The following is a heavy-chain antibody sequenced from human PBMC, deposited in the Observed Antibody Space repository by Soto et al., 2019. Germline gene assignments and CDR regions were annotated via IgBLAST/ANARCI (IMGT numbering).Heavy chain of an antibody. D-gene: IGHD2-8*02. J-gene: IGHJ3*02. CDR1: GFTFTTYA. CDR2: ITANGGRT. Sequence: GGSLRLSCAASGFTFTTYAMTWVRQAPGKGLEWVSSITANGGRTYYADSVKGRFTISRDSSKNTLYLQMNSLTAGDTAVYYCAKATATGGGAFDICGQGTMVTVSS. CDR3: AKATATGGGAFDI. V-gene: IGHV3-23*01.